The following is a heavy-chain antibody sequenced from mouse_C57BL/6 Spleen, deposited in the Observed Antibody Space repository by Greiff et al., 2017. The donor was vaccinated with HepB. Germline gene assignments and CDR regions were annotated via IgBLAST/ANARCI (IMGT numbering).Heavy chain of an antibody. CDR2: IYPRSGNT. J-gene: IGHJ4*01. CDR1: GYTFTSYG. Sequence: QVQLQQSGAELARPGASVKLSCKASGYTFTSYGISWVKQRTGQGLEWIGEIYPRSGNTYYNEKFKGKATLTADKSSSTAYMELRSLTSEDSAVYFCARKGYGSSYGDYAMDYWGQGTSVTVSS. CDR3: ARKGYGSSYGDYAMDY. V-gene: IGHV1-81*01. D-gene: IGHD1-1*01.